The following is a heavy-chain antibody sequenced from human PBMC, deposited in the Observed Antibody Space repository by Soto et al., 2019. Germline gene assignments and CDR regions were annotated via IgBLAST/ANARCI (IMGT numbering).Heavy chain of an antibody. D-gene: IGHD2-15*01. CDR3: ARGGIGYCSGGTCFHTAFDI. J-gene: IGHJ3*02. CDR2: IKEDGSEK. V-gene: IGHV3-7*01. Sequence: GSPRHPRGGPGVTLRTFWISLVRQAPGKGRESLANIKEDGSEKYYVDSLKGRFTISRDNAKNSLYVQMNSLRVEDTAVYYCARGGIGYCSGGTCFHTAFDIWGQGSMVTVSS. CDR1: GVTLRTFW.